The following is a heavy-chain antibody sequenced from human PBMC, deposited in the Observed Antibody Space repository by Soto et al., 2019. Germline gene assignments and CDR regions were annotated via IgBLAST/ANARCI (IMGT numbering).Heavy chain of an antibody. V-gene: IGHV4-34*01. J-gene: IGHJ4*02. Sequence: PSGTLALTRVVYGGSFNLYYWSWLRQPPGKGLEWIGEINDSGSTNHNPSLKSRVTISIDTSKNQFYLKLRSVTAAATAVYFCARGFSHWGQGPLVTVSS. CDR2: INDSGST. CDR1: GGSFNLYY. CDR3: ARGFSH.